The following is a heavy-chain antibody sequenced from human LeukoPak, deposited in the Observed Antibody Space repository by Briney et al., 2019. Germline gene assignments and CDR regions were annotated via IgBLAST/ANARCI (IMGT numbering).Heavy chain of an antibody. CDR3: ARDEVLCTSISCYVPYGMDV. D-gene: IGHD2-2*01. J-gene: IGHJ6*02. Sequence: GGSLRLSCAASGFTFSSFAMHWVRQAPGTGLQWVAVVSYDGSNKYYTDSVKGRFTISRDNSKNTLYLQMNSLRAEDTAVYYCARDEVLCTSISCYVPYGMDVWGQGTTVSVSS. CDR2: VSYDGSNK. CDR1: GFTFSSFA. V-gene: IGHV3-30*04.